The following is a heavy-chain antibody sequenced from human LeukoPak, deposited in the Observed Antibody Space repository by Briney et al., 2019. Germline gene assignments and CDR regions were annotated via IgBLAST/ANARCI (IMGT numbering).Heavy chain of an antibody. J-gene: IGHJ4*02. CDR2: IYYSGST. V-gene: IGHV4-59*08. CDR1: GGSSSSYY. Sequence: SETLSLTCTVSGGSSSSYYWSCIRQPRGKGLEWIGYIYYSGSTNYNPSLKSRVTISVDTSKNQFSLKLSSVTAADTAVYYCARHPMIVVVPDYWGQGTLVTVSS. CDR3: ARHPMIVVVPDY. D-gene: IGHD3-22*01.